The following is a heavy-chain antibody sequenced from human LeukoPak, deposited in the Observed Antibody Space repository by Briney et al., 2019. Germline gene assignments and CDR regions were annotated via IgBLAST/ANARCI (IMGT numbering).Heavy chain of an antibody. CDR1: GFTFSDYS. J-gene: IGHJ4*02. V-gene: IGHV3-48*04. CDR3: AREGGYDFDS. CDR2: ISSGSSAI. D-gene: IGHD5-12*01. Sequence: PGGSLRLSCAASGFTFSDYSMNWVRQAPGKGLEWVSYISSGSSAIYYADSVKGRFTISRDNAKKSLFLQMNSLRAEDTAVYYCAREGGYDFDSWGQGTLVTVSS.